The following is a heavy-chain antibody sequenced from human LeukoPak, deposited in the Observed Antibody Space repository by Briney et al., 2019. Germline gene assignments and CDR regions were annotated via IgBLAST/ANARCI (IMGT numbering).Heavy chain of an antibody. CDR2: IKEDGSDK. V-gene: IGHV3-7*05. CDR1: GFTFSSNW. Sequence: GGSLRLSCAASGFTFSSNWMTWDRQAPGKGLEWVANIKEDGSDKYYVDSVEGRFTISRDNAKNSLYLQMNSLRAEDTAVYYCARVRSGCYFDYWGQGTLVTVSS. CDR3: ARVRSGCYFDY. D-gene: IGHD6-19*01. J-gene: IGHJ4*02.